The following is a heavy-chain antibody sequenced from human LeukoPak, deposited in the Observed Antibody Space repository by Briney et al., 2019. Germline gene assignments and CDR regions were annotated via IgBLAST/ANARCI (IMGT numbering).Heavy chain of an antibody. V-gene: IGHV4-59*11. CDR3: ARGVAAAPVWHFDL. J-gene: IGHJ2*01. Sequence: SETLSLTCSVSGGSISGHYWSWIRQPPGKGLEWIGYIYYTGSTNYNPSLKSRVTISVDTSKNQFSLNLSSVTAADTAVYYCARGVAAAPVWHFDLWGRGTLVTVSS. CDR2: IYYTGST. D-gene: IGHD6-13*01. CDR1: GGSISGHY.